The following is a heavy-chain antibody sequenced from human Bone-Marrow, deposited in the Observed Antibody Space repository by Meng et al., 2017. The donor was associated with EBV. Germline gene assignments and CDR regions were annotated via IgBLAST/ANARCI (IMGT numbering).Heavy chain of an antibody. CDR3: ARDGGDSSGYYYDY. J-gene: IGHJ4*02. Sequence: QVQVVESVVGLVQPGGSLRLSWAASGFTFSDYYMRWIRKAPGKGLEWVSYISSSGSTIYYADSVKGRFTISRDNAKNSLYLQMNSLRAEDTAVYYCARDGGDSSGYYYDYWGQGTLVTVSS. D-gene: IGHD3-22*01. V-gene: IGHV3-11*01. CDR2: ISSSGSTI. CDR1: GFTFSDYY.